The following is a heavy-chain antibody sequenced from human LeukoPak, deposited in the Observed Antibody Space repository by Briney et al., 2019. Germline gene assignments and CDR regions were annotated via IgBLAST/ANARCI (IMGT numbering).Heavy chain of an antibody. CDR3: ARWDKEVGGYFDY. V-gene: IGHV4-34*01. J-gene: IGHJ4*02. CDR1: GGSFSGYY. CDR2: INHSGST. Sequence: SETLSLTCAVYGGSFSGYYWSWIRQPPGKGLEWIGEINHSGSTNYNPSLKSRVTISVDTSKNQFSLKLSSVTAADTAVYYCARWDKEVGGYFDYWGQGTLVTVSS. D-gene: IGHD1-26*01.